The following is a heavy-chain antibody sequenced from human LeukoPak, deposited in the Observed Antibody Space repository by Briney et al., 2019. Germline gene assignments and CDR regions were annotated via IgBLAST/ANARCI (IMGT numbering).Heavy chain of an antibody. V-gene: IGHV3-66*01. CDR3: ARAPDASSSSGLLYFDY. CDR2: IYSGGSI. Sequence: AGSLRLSCAASGFTVTSNYMSWVRQAPGKGLEWVSVIYSGGSIYYADSVKGRFTISRDNSKNTLYLQMNSLRAEDTAVYYCARAPDASSSSGLLYFDYWGQGTLVTVSS. D-gene: IGHD6-6*01. CDR1: GFTVTSNY. J-gene: IGHJ4*02.